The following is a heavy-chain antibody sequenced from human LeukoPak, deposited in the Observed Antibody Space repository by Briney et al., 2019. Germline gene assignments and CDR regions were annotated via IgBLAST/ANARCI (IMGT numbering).Heavy chain of an antibody. J-gene: IGHJ4*02. Sequence: GGSLRLSCAASGFTFRNYEMNWVGQAPGKGLEWVSHIGPSGDTIYYADSVEGRFTISRDNAKNSLYLQMNSLRAEDTAVYYCHVRLGELSLITWGQGTLVTVSS. CDR2: IGPSGDTI. V-gene: IGHV3-48*03. CDR1: GFTFRNYE. CDR3: HVRLGELSLIT. D-gene: IGHD3-16*02.